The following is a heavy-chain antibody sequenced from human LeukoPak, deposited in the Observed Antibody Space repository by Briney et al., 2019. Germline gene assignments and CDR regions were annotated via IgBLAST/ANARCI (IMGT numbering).Heavy chain of an antibody. D-gene: IGHD2/OR15-2a*01. Sequence: SETLSLTCTVSGDSISDFYWSWVRQPPNKGLEWIGFIHHNGASNYKASLRSRATIAIDTPKNQFSLRLSSVTAADTAFYYCARYTASGGYVASFYDPRGQGILVTVSS. CDR1: GDSISDFY. V-gene: IGHV4-59*08. CDR3: ARYTASGGYVASFYDP. CDR2: IHHNGAS. J-gene: IGHJ5*02.